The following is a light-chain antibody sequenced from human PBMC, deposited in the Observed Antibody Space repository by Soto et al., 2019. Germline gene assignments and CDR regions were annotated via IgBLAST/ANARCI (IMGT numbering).Light chain of an antibody. J-gene: IGKJ1*01. CDR1: QSVSNNY. Sequence: EIVMTQSPATLSVSPGGRATPSCRASQSVSNNYLAWYQQKPGQAPRLLIYGASSRATGIPDRFSGSGSGTDFTLTISRLEPEDFAVYYCQQYGSSPQTFGQGTKVDIK. CDR2: GAS. V-gene: IGKV3-20*01. CDR3: QQYGSSPQT.